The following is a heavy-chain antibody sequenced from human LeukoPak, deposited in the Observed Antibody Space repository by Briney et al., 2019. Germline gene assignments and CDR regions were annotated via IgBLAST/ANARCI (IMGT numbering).Heavy chain of an antibody. J-gene: IGHJ4*02. CDR3: AVGYLFN. Sequence: AGGSLRLSCAASGFTFSNAWMSWVRQAPGKGLEWVGRIKSKTDGGTTDYAAPVKGRFTISRDDSKNTLYLQMNSLRAEDTAVYYCAVGYLFNWGQGTLVTVSS. V-gene: IGHV3-15*01. CDR2: IKSKTDGGTT. D-gene: IGHD5-12*01. CDR1: GFTFSNAW.